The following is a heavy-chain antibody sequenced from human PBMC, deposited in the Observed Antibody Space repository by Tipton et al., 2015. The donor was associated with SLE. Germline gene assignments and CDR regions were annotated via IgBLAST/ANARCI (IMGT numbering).Heavy chain of an antibody. CDR1: GGSISSGSYY. CDR3: ARDLEWLFGWFDP. Sequence: TLSLTCTVSGGSISSGSYYWSWIRQPAGKGLEWIGRIYTSGSTNYNPSLKSRVTISVDTPKNQFSLKLSSVTAADPAVYYCARDLEWLFGWFDPWGQGTLVTVSS. J-gene: IGHJ5*02. D-gene: IGHD3-3*01. CDR2: IYTSGST. V-gene: IGHV4-61*02.